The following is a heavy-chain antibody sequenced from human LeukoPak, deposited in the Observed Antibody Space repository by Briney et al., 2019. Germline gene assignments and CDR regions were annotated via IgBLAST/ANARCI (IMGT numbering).Heavy chain of an antibody. J-gene: IGHJ1*01. CDR2: IIPIFGTA. Sequence: ASVKVSCKASGGTFSSYAISWVRQAPGQGLEWMGGIIPIFGTANYAQKFLGRVTITADESTSTAYMELSSLRSEDTAVYYCARAGYYYDSSGYPQYFQHWGQGTLVTVSS. CDR3: ARAGYYYDSSGYPQYFQH. CDR1: GGTFSSYA. D-gene: IGHD3-22*01. V-gene: IGHV1-69*13.